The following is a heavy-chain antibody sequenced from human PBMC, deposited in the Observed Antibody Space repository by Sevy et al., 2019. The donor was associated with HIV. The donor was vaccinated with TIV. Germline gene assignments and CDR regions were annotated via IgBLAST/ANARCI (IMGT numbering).Heavy chain of an antibody. CDR3: AKATAVASTYYYYYGMDV. Sequence: GGSLRLSCAASGFTLSSYAMSWVRQAPGKGLEWVSAISGSGGSTYYADSVKGRFTISRDNSKNTLYLQMNSLRAEDTAVYYCAKATAVASTYYYYYGMDVWGQGTTVTVSS. J-gene: IGHJ6*02. CDR1: GFTLSSYA. V-gene: IGHV3-23*01. D-gene: IGHD6-19*01. CDR2: ISGSGGST.